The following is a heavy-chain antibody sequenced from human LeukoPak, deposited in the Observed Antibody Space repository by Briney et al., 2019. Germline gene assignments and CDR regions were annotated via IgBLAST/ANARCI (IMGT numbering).Heavy chain of an antibody. CDR2: INHSGST. CDR1: GGSFSGYY. CDR3: ARGARGFDP. Sequence: SETLSLTCAVYGGSFSGYYWSWIRQPPGKGLEWIGEINHSGSTNYNPSLKSRVTISVDTFKNQFSLKLSSVTAADTAVYYCARGARGFDPWGQGTLVTVSS. V-gene: IGHV4-34*01. J-gene: IGHJ5*02.